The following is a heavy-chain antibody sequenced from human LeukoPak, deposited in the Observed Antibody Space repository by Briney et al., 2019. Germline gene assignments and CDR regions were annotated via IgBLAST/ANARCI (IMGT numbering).Heavy chain of an antibody. J-gene: IGHJ4*02. CDR1: GGSISSYY. CDR3: ARDTSLAGIAAESVV. Sequence: SETLSLTCTVSGGSISSYYWSWIRQPPGKGLEWIGYIYYSGSTNYNPSLKSPVTISVDTSKNQFSLKLSSVTAADTAVYYCARDTSLAGIAAESVVWGQGTLVTVSS. CDR2: IYYSGST. V-gene: IGHV4-59*01. D-gene: IGHD6-13*01.